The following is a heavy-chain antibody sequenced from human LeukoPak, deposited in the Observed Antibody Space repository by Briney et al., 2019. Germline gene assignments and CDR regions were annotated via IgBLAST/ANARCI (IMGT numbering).Heavy chain of an antibody. CDR2: ISSSSSYI. CDR1: GFTFSSYS. Sequence: GGSLRLSCAASGFTFSSYSMNWVRQVPGKGLEWVSSISSSSSYIYYADSVKGRFTISRDNAKNSLYLQMNSLRAEDTAVYYCASKITFGGVHGDVWGQGTTVTVSS. D-gene: IGHD3-16*01. CDR3: ASKITFGGVHGDV. J-gene: IGHJ6*02. V-gene: IGHV3-21*01.